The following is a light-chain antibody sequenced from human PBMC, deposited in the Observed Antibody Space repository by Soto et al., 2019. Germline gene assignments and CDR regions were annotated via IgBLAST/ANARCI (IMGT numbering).Light chain of an antibody. Sequence: ERVMTQSPATLSVSPGERATLSCRASQSVSSNLAWYQQKPGQAPRLLIYGASTRATGIPARFSGSGSGTDFTLTISSLQPEDFATYYCLQDYNYPRTFGQGTKVDIK. CDR3: LQDYNYPRT. V-gene: IGKV3-15*01. J-gene: IGKJ1*01. CDR2: GAS. CDR1: QSVSSN.